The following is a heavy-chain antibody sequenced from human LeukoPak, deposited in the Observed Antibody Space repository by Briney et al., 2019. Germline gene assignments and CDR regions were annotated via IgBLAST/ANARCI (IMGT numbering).Heavy chain of an antibody. Sequence: SQTLSLTCAISGDSVSMNSAAWNWIRQSPSRGLESLGRTYYRSRWYNDYAVSVKSRITINPDTSKNQFSLQLNSVTPGDTAVYYCARAREYSYGYDNYYYGMDVWGQGTTVTVSS. CDR2: TYYRSRWYN. V-gene: IGHV6-1*01. CDR3: ARAREYSYGYDNYYYGMDV. CDR1: GDSVSMNSAA. D-gene: IGHD5-18*01. J-gene: IGHJ6*02.